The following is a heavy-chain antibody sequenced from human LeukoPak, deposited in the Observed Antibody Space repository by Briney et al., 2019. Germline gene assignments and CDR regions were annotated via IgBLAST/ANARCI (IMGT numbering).Heavy chain of an antibody. CDR3: HPLAFVSN. CDR2: IKDDGSTT. Sequence: GGSLRLSCAVSGFTFGGRLMHWVCQAPGKGLVWVALIKDDGSTTNYADSVKGRFTASRDDAKNTVYLQMSSLRAEDTAVYYCHPLAFVSNWGQGTLVTVSS. CDR1: GFTFGGRL. J-gene: IGHJ4*02. V-gene: IGHV3-74*01. D-gene: IGHD3-16*01.